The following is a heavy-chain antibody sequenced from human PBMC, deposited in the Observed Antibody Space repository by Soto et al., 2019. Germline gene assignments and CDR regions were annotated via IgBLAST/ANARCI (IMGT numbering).Heavy chain of an antibody. J-gene: IGHJ6*02. V-gene: IGHV3-43*01. CDR1: GFTLSAYS. CDR2: ISSSSGST. D-gene: IGHD4-17*01. CDR3: AKDIDYGGNTYYYYGMDV. Sequence: GGSLRLSCAASGFTLSAYSMHWVRQAPGKGLEWVSHISSSSGSTYYADSVKGRFTISRDNSKNSLYLQMNSLRTEDTALYYCAKDIDYGGNTYYYYGMDVWGQGTTVTVSS.